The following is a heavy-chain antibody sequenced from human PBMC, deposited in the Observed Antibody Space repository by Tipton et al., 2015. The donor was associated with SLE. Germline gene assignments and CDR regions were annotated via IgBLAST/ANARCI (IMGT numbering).Heavy chain of an antibody. Sequence: SLRLSCAASGFSFSSYEMNWVRQAPGKGLEWVSYITSSGSAKYYADSVKGRFTISRDNAKNSLYLQMNSLRAEDTAVYYCARDWVYSSGVDYWGQGTLVTVSS. D-gene: IGHD3-10*01. V-gene: IGHV3-48*03. CDR1: GFSFSSYE. CDR3: ARDWVYSSGVDY. CDR2: ITSSGSAK. J-gene: IGHJ4*02.